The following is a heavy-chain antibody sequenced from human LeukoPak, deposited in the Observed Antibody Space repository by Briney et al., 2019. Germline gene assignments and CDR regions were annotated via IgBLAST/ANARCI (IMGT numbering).Heavy chain of an antibody. V-gene: IGHV3-11*01. CDR3: ARDRSWQQLHDAFDI. Sequence: GGSQRLSCAASGFTFSDYYMSWIRQAPGKGLEWVSYISSSGSTIYYADSVKGRFTISRDNAKNSLYLQMNSLRAEDTAVYYCARDRSWQQLHDAFDIWGQGTMVTVSS. CDR1: GFTFSDYY. J-gene: IGHJ3*02. CDR2: ISSSGSTI. D-gene: IGHD6-13*01.